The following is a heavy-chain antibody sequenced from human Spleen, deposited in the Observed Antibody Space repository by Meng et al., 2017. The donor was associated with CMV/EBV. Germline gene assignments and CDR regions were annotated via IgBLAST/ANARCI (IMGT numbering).Heavy chain of an antibody. CDR2: ISSSGSTI. V-gene: IGHV3-11*04. Sequence: GEALKISFAASGFTFSDYYMSWIRQAPGKGLEWVSYISSSGSTIYYADSVKGRFTISRDNAKNSLYLQRNSLGAEDTAVYYCARDSATGHYYYGMDVWGQGTTVTVSS. J-gene: IGHJ6*02. CDR3: ARDSATGHYYYGMDV. D-gene: IGHD5-24*01. CDR1: GFTFSDYY.